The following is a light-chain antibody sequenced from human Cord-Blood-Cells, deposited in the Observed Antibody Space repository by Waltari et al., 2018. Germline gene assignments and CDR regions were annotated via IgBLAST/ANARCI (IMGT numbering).Light chain of an antibody. CDR3: CSYAGSSTYV. J-gene: IGLJ1*01. CDR1: SSDVGSYNL. V-gene: IGLV2-23*01. Sequence: QSALTQPASVSGSPGQSITISCTGTSSDVGSYNLVSWYQQHPGKAPKLMLYEGSKRPSGVSNRFSGSKSGNTASLTSSGLQAEDEADYYCCSYAGSSTYVFGTGTKFTVL. CDR2: EGS.